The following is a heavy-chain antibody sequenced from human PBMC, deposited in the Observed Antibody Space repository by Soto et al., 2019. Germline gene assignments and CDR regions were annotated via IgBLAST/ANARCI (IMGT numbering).Heavy chain of an antibody. J-gene: IGHJ4*02. V-gene: IGHV3-15*01. CDR1: GYTLTSYY. D-gene: IGHD6-19*01. CDR2: IKTKTEGETT. Sequence: SCKASGYTLTSYYLHWVRQAPGKGLEWVGHIKTKTEGETTDYAAPVKGRFSISRDDSKNTQSLQMNGLRSEDTAVYYCAADVPTAGAGEFDYWGQGILVTVSS. CDR3: AADVPTAGAGEFDY.